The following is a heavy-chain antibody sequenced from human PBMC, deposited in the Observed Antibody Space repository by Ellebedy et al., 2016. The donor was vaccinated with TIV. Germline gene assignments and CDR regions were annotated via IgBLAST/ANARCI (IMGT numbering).Heavy chain of an antibody. CDR2: IYYSGST. V-gene: IGHV4-59*01. D-gene: IGHD3-3*01. CDR1: GGSISSYY. J-gene: IGHJ4*02. Sequence: SETLSLTXTVSGGSISSYYWSWIRQPPGKGLEWIGYIYYSGSTNYNPSLKSRVTISVDTSKNQFSLKLSSVTAADTAVYYCARLASEWGDYWGQGTLVTVSS. CDR3: ARLASEWGDY.